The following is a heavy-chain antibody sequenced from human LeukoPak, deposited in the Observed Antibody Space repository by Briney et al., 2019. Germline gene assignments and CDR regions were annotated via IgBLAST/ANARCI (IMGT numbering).Heavy chain of an antibody. CDR1: GFTFSSYA. V-gene: IGHV3-30*01. Sequence: GGSLRLSCAASGFTFSSYAMHWVRQAPGKGLEWVAVISYDGSNKYYADSVKGRFTISRDNSKNTLYLQTNSLRAEDTAVYYCARDYYYDSSGYSPDYWGQGTLVTVSS. CDR2: ISYDGSNK. CDR3: ARDYYYDSSGYSPDY. J-gene: IGHJ4*02. D-gene: IGHD3-22*01.